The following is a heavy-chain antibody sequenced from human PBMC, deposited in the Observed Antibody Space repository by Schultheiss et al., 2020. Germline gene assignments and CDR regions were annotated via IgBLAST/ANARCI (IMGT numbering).Heavy chain of an antibody. V-gene: IGHV3-74*01. CDR3: ARDSSDSSSWYPPFFYYYYGMDV. Sequence: GGSLRLSCAASGFTFSSYWMHWVRQAPGKGLVWVSRINSDGSSTSYADSVKGRFTISRDNAKNTLYLQMNSLRAEDTAVYYCARDSSDSSSWYPPFFYYYYGMDVWGQGNTGTVSS. CDR2: INSDGSST. D-gene: IGHD6-13*01. J-gene: IGHJ6*02. CDR1: GFTFSSYW.